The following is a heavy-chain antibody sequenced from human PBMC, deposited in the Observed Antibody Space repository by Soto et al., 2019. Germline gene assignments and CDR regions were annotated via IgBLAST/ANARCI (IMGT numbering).Heavy chain of an antibody. D-gene: IGHD3-16*02. CDR1: GGTFSSYT. Sequence: ASVKVSCKASGGTFSSYTISWVRQAPGQGLEWMGRIIPILGIANYAQKFQGRVTITADKSTSTAYMELSSLRSEDTAVYYCARECIMITFGGVIVYDAFDIWGQGTMVTVSS. CDR3: ARECIMITFGGVIVYDAFDI. V-gene: IGHV1-69*04. J-gene: IGHJ3*02. CDR2: IIPILGIA.